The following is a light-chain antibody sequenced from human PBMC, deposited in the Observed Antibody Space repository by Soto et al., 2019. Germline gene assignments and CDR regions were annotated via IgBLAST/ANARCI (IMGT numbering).Light chain of an antibody. CDR3: QQSGSSLWT. CDR2: DSS. J-gene: IGKJ1*01. CDR1: QSLSSNF. Sequence: EIVLTQSPATLSLSPGERATLSCRASQSLSSNFLAWYQQKPGQAPRLLIYDSSTRATGFPDRFSGSGSGTDFFLTISRLEPEDFAVYYCQQSGSSLWTFGQGTKVDI. V-gene: IGKV3-20*01.